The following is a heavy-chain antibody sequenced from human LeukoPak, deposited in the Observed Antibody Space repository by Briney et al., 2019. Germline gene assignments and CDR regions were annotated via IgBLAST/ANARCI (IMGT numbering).Heavy chain of an antibody. CDR3: ARRSQLRGAFDV. V-gene: IGHV4-39*01. Sequence: PSETLSLTCTVSGGSISSTSYYWGWIRQPPGKGPEWIGGIYYSGSTYYNPSLKSRVTISVDTSKNQFSLKLSSVTAADTAVYYCARRSQLRGAFDVWGQGTMVTVSS. D-gene: IGHD2-2*01. CDR1: GGSISSTSYY. CDR2: IYYSGST. J-gene: IGHJ3*01.